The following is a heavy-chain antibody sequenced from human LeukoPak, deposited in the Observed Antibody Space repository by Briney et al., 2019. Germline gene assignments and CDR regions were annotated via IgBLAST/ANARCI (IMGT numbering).Heavy chain of an antibody. CDR3: AKSGIAAAGTFDY. V-gene: IGHV3-23*01. CDR1: GFTFSSYA. Sequence: GGSLRLSCAASGFTFSSYAMSWVRQAPGKGLEWVSAISSDRRSTYYADSVKGRSTISRDNSKNALYLQMNSLRAEDTAVYYCAKSGIAAAGTFDYWGQGTLVTVSS. J-gene: IGHJ4*02. D-gene: IGHD6-13*01. CDR2: ISSDRRST.